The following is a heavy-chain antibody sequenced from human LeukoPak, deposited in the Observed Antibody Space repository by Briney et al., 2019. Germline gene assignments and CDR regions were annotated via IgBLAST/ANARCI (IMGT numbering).Heavy chain of an antibody. CDR2: ITGSGDST. J-gene: IGHJ4*02. CDR1: GFTFGNYA. CDR3: AKSRIVVVTAIDY. V-gene: IGHV3-23*01. D-gene: IGHD2-21*02. Sequence: PGASLRLSCVASGFTFGNYAMSWVRQAPGKGLEWVSAITGSGDSTFNADSVKGRFTISRDNSKNTLHLQMNILRAEDTAIYYCAKSRIVVVTAIDYWGQGILVTVSS.